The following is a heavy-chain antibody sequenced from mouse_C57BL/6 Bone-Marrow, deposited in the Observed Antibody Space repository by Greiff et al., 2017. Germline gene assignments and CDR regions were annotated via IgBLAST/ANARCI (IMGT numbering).Heavy chain of an antibody. Sequence: EVKLMESGGGLVQPKGSLKLSCAASGFSFNTYAMHWVRQAPGKGLEWVARIRSKSNNYATYYADSVKDRFTISRDDSESMLYLQMNNLKTEDTAMYYCVRQDYYGHFDYWGQGTTLTVSS. J-gene: IGHJ2*01. D-gene: IGHD1-1*01. CDR1: GFSFNTYA. V-gene: IGHV10-1*01. CDR3: VRQDYYGHFDY. CDR2: IRSKSNNYAT.